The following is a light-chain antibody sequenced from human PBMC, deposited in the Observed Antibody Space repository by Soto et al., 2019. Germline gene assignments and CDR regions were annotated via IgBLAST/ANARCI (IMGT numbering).Light chain of an antibody. V-gene: IGLV2-23*01. CDR3: CSYAGSYWV. J-gene: IGLJ3*02. Sequence: QSALTQPASVSGSPGQSITISCTGTSSDVWSYNLVSWYQQHPGKVPKLMIYEDSKRPLGVSNRFSGSKSANTASLTISGLQAEDEADYYCCSYAGSYWVFGGGTKLTVL. CDR2: EDS. CDR1: SSDVWSYNL.